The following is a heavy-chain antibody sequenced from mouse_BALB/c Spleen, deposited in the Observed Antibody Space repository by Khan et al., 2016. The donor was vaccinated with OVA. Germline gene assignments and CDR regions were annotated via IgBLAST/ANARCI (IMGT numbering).Heavy chain of an antibody. J-gene: IGHJ4*01. CDR1: GFSLTNYG. Sequence: QVQLKGSGPGLAAPSQSLSITCTISGFSLTNYGVHWVRQPPGKGLEWLVVIWSDGTTTYNSALKSRLTITKDNSQSQVFLKMNSLQTDDTAIYFCARQPYYHYNIMDYWGQGTSVTVSS. CDR3: ARQPYYHYNIMDY. D-gene: IGHD2-10*01. CDR2: IWSDGTT. V-gene: IGHV2-6-1*01.